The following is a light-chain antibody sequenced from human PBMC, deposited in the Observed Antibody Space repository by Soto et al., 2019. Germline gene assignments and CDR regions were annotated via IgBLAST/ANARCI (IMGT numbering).Light chain of an antibody. J-gene: IGKJ1*01. Sequence: ETVLTQSPGTLSLSPGERATLSCRASQSVRSTYLAWYQLKPGQAPRLLIYGASNRATGIPDRFSGSGSGTDFTLTISRLEPEDFAVHYCQQYGSSPPWTFGQGTKMEIK. CDR1: QSVRSTY. CDR3: QQYGSSPPWT. V-gene: IGKV3-20*01. CDR2: GAS.